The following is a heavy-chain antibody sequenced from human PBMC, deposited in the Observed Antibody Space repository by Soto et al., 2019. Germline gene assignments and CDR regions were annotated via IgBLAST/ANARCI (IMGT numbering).Heavy chain of an antibody. V-gene: IGHV5-51*01. Sequence: GESLKISCKASGYSFSTYWIAWVRQRPGKGLDWMGIIYPGDSDTRYSPSFQGQVTISVDNSIDTAYLEWTTLRASDSAMYYCARHSLATQPGDYWGQGTPVTVSS. J-gene: IGHJ4*02. CDR3: ARHSLATQPGDY. CDR2: IYPGDSDT. CDR1: GYSFSTYW. D-gene: IGHD5-12*01.